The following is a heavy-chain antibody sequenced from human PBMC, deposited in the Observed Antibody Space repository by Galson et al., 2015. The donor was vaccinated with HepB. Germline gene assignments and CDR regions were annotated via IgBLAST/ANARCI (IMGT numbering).Heavy chain of an antibody. J-gene: IGHJ4*02. CDR2: IKQDGGKK. Sequence: SLRLSCAASGFTFSNYWMSWVRQAPGKGLEWVANIKQDGGKKYYVDSVKGRFTISRDNAKNSLYVQMNSLRAEDTAVYYCARIGCSGISCNFFDYWGQGILVIVSS. CDR3: ARIGCSGISCNFFDY. CDR1: GFTFSNYW. D-gene: IGHD3-3*02. V-gene: IGHV3-7*01.